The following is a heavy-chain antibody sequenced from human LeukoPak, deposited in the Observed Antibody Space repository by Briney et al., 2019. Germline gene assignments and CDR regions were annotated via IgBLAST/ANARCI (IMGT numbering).Heavy chain of an antibody. CDR1: GGSISSYY. D-gene: IGHD1-7*01. CDR3: ARDPGGNYPYSWFDS. CDR2: MYYSGNT. V-gene: IGHV4-59*01. J-gene: IGHJ5*01. Sequence: SETLSLTCTVSGGSISSYYWNWIRQPPGKRLEWIGYMYYSGNTNYNPSLKSRVTISVDMSKNQFSLKLRSVTPADTAVYYCARDPGGNYPYSWFDSWGQGTQVTVSS.